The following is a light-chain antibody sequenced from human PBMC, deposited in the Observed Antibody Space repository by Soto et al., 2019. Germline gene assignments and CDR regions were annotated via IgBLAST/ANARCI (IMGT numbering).Light chain of an antibody. J-gene: IGKJ1*01. Sequence: DIVMTQSPDSLAVSLGERATINCKSSQSVLYSADNKNYLAWYQQKPGQSPKLLIYWASTRESGVPDRFSGSGSGTDFTLTISSLQAEDVAVYYCLQYYSTPWTFGQGTKVDSK. CDR1: QSVLYSADNKNY. CDR3: LQYYSTPWT. V-gene: IGKV4-1*01. CDR2: WAS.